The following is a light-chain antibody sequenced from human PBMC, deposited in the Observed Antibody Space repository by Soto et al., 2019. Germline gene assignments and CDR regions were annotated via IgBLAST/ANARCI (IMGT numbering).Light chain of an antibody. CDR2: YND. Sequence: QSVLTQPPSVSEAPRQRVTISCSGSSSNIGNNAVNWYQKFPGKAPKLLIYYNDLLSSGVSDRFSASKSGTSASLAISGLQSEDEADYFCAAWDDSLNGLVFGGGTKLTVL. CDR3: AAWDDSLNGLV. CDR1: SSNIGNNA. J-gene: IGLJ2*01. V-gene: IGLV1-36*01.